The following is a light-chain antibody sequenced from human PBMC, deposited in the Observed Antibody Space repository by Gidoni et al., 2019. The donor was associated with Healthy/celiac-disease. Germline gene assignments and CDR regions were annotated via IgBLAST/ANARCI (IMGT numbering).Light chain of an antibody. CDR2: GAS. CDR3: QQYGSSPRT. Sequence: EIVLTQSPGTLSLSPGERATLSCRASRSVSSSYLAWYQQKPGQAPRLLIYGASIRATGIPDRFIGSGPGTDFTLTISRLEPEDFAVYYFQQYGSSPRTFGQGTKVEIK. J-gene: IGKJ1*01. CDR1: RSVSSSY. V-gene: IGKV3-20*01.